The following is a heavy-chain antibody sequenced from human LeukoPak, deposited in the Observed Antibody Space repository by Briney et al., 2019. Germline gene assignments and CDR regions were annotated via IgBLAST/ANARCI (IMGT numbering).Heavy chain of an antibody. CDR3: ASLAPFDY. V-gene: IGHV4-59*01. Sequence: PSETQSLTCTVSGGSISSYYWSWIRQPPGKGLEWIGYIYYSGSTNYNPSLKSRVTISVDTSKNQFSLKLSSVTAADTAVYYCASLAPFDYWGQGTLVTVSS. CDR1: GGSISSYY. CDR2: IYYSGST. J-gene: IGHJ4*02.